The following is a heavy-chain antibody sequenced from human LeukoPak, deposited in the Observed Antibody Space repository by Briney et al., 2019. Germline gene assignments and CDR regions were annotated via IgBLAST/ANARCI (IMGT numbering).Heavy chain of an antibody. D-gene: IGHD2/OR15-2a*01. V-gene: IGHV3-7*03. CDR1: GFTFTSHW. Sequence: GGSLRLSCAASGFTFTSHWMSWVRQAPGKGLEWVDNIKQDGSEKYYLDSVKGRFTFSRDNAKNSLYLQMNSLRAEDTAVYYCARDRSTTVSNTLGYFDYWGQGTLVTVSS. J-gene: IGHJ4*02. CDR2: IKQDGSEK. CDR3: ARDRSTTVSNTLGYFDY.